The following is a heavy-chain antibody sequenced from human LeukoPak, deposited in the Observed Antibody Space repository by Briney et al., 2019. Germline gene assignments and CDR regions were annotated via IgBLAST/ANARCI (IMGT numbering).Heavy chain of an antibody. D-gene: IGHD3-10*02. V-gene: IGHV3-48*01. J-gene: IGHJ4*02. CDR3: AKELDTMFFDY. CDR2: ISSSSSTI. Sequence: GGSLRLSCAASGFTFSSHSMNWVRQAPGKGLEWVSYISSSSSTIYYADSVKGRFTISRDNAKNSLYLQMNSLTTDDTAFYFCAKELDTMFFDYWGQGALVTVSS. CDR1: GFTFSSHS.